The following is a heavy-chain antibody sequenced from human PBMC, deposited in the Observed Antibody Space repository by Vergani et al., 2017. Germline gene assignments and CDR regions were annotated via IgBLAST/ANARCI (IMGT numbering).Heavy chain of an antibody. D-gene: IGHD3-22*01. CDR1: GFTFSSYS. J-gene: IGHJ6*02. CDR2: ISSSSSYI. CDR3: ARFGYDSSGYYGDDLYYYYYYGMDV. Sequence: EVQLVESGGGLVKPGGSLRLSCAASGFTFSSYSMNWVRQAPGKGLEWVSSISSSSSYIYYADSVKGRFTISRDNAKNSLYLQMNSLRAEDTAVYYCARFGYDSSGYYGDDLYYYYYYGMDVWGQGTTVTVSS. V-gene: IGHV3-21*01.